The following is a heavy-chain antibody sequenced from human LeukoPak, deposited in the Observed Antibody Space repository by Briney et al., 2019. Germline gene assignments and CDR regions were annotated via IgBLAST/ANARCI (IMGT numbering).Heavy chain of an antibody. CDR2: IYPGDSDT. V-gene: IGHV5-51*01. CDR1: GYRFTNYW. J-gene: IGHJ3*01. D-gene: IGHD2-15*01. Sequence: GDSLKISCKASGYRFTNYWIGWVRQMPGKGLEWVGLIYPGDSDTTYSPSVQGQVTISADKSISTAYLQWSSLKASDTAMYYCAIPARCSGGVCSSRDAFDVWGQGTVVTVSS. CDR3: AIPARCSGGVCSSRDAFDV.